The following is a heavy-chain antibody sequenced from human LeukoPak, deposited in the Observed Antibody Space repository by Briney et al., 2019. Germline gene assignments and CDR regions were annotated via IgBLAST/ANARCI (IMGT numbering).Heavy chain of an antibody. CDR2: INHSGST. CDR1: GGSFSGYY. V-gene: IGHV4-34*01. D-gene: IGHD3-3*01. Sequence: SETLSLTCAVYGGSFSGYYWSWIRQPPGKGLEWIGEINHSGSTSYNPSLKSRVTISVDTSKNQFSLKLSSVTAADTAAYYCARGPANYDFWSGFQRLGFDYWGQGTLVTVSS. CDR3: ARGPANYDFWSGFQRLGFDY. J-gene: IGHJ4*02.